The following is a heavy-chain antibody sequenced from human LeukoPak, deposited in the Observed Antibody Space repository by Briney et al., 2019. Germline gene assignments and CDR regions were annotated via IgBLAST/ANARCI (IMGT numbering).Heavy chain of an antibody. Sequence: GGSLRLSCAASGFTFSSYSMNWVRQAPGKGLEWVSSISSSSSYIYYADSVKGRFTISRHNSKNTLYLQMNSLRAEDTAVYYCARSDCSGGSCYSSFWGQGTLVTVSS. V-gene: IGHV3-21*04. CDR2: ISSSSSYI. J-gene: IGHJ4*02. D-gene: IGHD2-15*01. CDR1: GFTFSSYS. CDR3: ARSDCSGGSCYSSF.